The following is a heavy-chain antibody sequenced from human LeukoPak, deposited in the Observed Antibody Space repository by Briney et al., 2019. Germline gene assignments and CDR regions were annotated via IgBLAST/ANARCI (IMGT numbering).Heavy chain of an antibody. CDR1: GYTPNSYS. CDR3: VRNGSSDYGDY. D-gene: IGHD2-2*01. CDR2: INPSGGSI. V-gene: IGHV1-46*03. Sequence: GASVKVSCKASGYTPNSYSMQWVRQAPGQGLEWMGIINPSGGSIRYGQKFQGRVTMTRDTSTSTVYMELRSLRSEDTAVYYCVRNGSSDYGDYWGQGTLVTVSS. J-gene: IGHJ4*02.